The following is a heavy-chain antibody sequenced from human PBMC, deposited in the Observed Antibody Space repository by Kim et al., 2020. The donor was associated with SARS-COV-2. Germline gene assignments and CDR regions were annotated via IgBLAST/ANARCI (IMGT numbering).Heavy chain of an antibody. CDR3: ARDPPSGGLGMVRGWDYYYYGMDV. J-gene: IGHJ6*04. CDR2: ISAYNGNT. D-gene: IGHD3-10*01. CDR1: GYTFTSYG. V-gene: IGHV1-18*04. Sequence: ASVKVSCKASGYTFTSYGISWVRQAPGQGLEWMGWISAYNGNTNYAQKLQGRVTMTTDTSTSTAYMELRNLRSDDTAVYYCARDPPSGGLGMVRGWDYYYYGMDVWGEGKTVTVSS.